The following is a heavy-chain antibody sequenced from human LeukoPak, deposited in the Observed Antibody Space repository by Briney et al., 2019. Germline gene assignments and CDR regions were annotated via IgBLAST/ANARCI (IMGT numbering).Heavy chain of an antibody. CDR3: ARDPYSGTYGNTYYYYMDV. CDR1: AFTFSSYA. CDR2: ISYDGSNK. J-gene: IGHJ6*03. Sequence: GGSLRLSCAASAFTFSSYAMHWVRQAPGKGLEWVAVISYDGSNKYYADSVKGRFTISRDNSKNSLYLQMNSLRVEDTAVYYCARDPYSGTYGNTYYYYMDVWGKGTTVTISS. D-gene: IGHD1-26*01. V-gene: IGHV3-30*04.